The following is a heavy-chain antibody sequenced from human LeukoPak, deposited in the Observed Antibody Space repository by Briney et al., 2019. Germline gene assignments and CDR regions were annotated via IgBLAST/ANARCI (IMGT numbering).Heavy chain of an antibody. CDR2: INPNSGGT. CDR1: GYTFTGYY. D-gene: IGHD3-3*01. CDR3: ARGGYDFVYYYYGMDV. J-gene: IGHJ6*02. Sequence: ASVKVSCKASGYTFTGYYMHWVGQAPGQGLEWMGRINPNSGGTNYAQKFQGRVTMTRDTSISTAYMELSRLTSDDTAVYYCARGGYDFVYYYYGMDVWGQGTTVTVPS. V-gene: IGHV1-2*06.